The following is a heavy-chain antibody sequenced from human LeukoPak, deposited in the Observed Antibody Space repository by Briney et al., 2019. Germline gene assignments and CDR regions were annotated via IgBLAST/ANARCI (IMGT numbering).Heavy chain of an antibody. J-gene: IGHJ4*02. CDR2: TIPIFDTA. CDR1: GGTFSSYA. Sequence: SVKVSCKASGGTFSSYAISWVRQAPGQGLEWMGGTIPIFDTANYAQKFQGRVTITADESTSTAYMELSSLRSEDTAVYYCARDGRFLEWFDYWGQGTLVTVTS. CDR3: ARDGRFLEWFDY. V-gene: IGHV1-69*01. D-gene: IGHD3-3*01.